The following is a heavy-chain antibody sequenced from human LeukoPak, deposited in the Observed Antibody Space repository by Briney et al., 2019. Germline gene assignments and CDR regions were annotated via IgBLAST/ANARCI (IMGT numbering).Heavy chain of an antibody. V-gene: IGHV4-59*01. CDR3: ARTWIQLWSRTYYYMDV. CDR1: GGSISSYY. J-gene: IGHJ6*03. D-gene: IGHD5-18*01. CDR2: IYYSGST. Sequence: PSETLSLTCTVSGGSISSYYWSWIRQPPGKGLEWIGYIYYSGSTNYNPSLKSRVTISVDTSKNQFSLKLSSVTAADTAVYYCARTWIQLWSRTYYYMDVWGKGTTVTVSS.